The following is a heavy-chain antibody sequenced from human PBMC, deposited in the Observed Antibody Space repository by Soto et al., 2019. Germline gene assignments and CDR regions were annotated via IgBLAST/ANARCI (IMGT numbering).Heavy chain of an antibody. D-gene: IGHD2-15*01. CDR3: AKRQGTGLAAKNFDF. J-gene: IGHJ4*02. CDR1: GFPFSNQP. Sequence: EVQLLESGGGLVQPGGSLRVSCAASGFPFSNQPMSWVGKAPGKGLEWVSGISDGGDLIYYADSVKGRFSMSRDNSENMLYLQMTNLRAEDTAIYFCAKRQGTGLAAKNFDFWGQGTLVTVSS. CDR2: ISDGGDLI. V-gene: IGHV3-23*01.